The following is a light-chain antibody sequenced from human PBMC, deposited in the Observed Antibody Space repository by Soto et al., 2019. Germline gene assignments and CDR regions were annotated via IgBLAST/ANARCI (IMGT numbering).Light chain of an antibody. Sequence: ELVMTQSPATLSVSPGERATLSCRASQSFSSNVAWYQQKPGQAPRLLIYGTSTRVTGIPARFSGSGSGTEFTLTISSLQSEDFAVYYCQQYGGSPPYTFGRGTKLDVK. V-gene: IGKV3-15*01. CDR2: GTS. CDR1: QSFSSN. J-gene: IGKJ2*01. CDR3: QQYGGSPPYT.